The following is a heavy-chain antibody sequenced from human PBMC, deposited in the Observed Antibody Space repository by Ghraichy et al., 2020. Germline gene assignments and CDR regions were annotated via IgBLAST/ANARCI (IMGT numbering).Heavy chain of an antibody. J-gene: IGHJ4*02. CDR2: IYSGGST. V-gene: IGHV3-53*04. Sequence: GESLNISCAASGFTVSSNYMSWVRQAPGKGLEWVSVIYSGGSTYYADSVKGRFTISRHNSKNTLYLQMNSLRAEDTAVHYCAGGTTSPFDYWGQGTLVTVSS. CDR1: GFTVSSNY. D-gene: IGHD1-1*01. CDR3: AGGTTSPFDY.